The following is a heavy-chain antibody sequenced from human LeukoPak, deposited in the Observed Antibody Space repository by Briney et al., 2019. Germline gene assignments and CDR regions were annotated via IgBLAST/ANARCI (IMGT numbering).Heavy chain of an antibody. J-gene: IGHJ4*02. CDR3: AKIRAYDSSGYYFDFDY. CDR1: GFTFSSYG. V-gene: IGHV3-NL1*01. CDR2: ITRSGTDT. D-gene: IGHD3-22*01. Sequence: GGSLRLSCAASGFTFSSYGMHWVRQAPGRGLEWVSGITRSGTDTYYADSVKGRFTISRDNSKNTLYLQMNSLRAEDTAVYYCAKIRAYDSSGYYFDFDYWGQGTLVTVSS.